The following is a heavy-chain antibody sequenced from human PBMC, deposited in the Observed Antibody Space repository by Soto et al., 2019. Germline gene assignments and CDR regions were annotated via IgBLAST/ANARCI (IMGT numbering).Heavy chain of an antibody. V-gene: IGHV3-9*01. CDR2: ISWNSGSI. Sequence: EVQLVESGGGWVQPGRSLRLSCAASGFTFDDYAMHWVRQAPGKGLEWVSGISWNSGSIGYADSVKGRFTISRDNAKNSLYLHLNSLRAEDTDLSYCAEDLGGWFDPWGQGTLVTVSS. CDR3: AEDLGGWFDP. CDR1: GFTFDDYA. D-gene: IGHD3-16*01. J-gene: IGHJ5*02.